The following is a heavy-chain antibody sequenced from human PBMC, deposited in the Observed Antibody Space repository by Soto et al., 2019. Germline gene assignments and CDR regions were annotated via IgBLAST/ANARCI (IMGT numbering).Heavy chain of an antibody. CDR1: GFTFSSYG. D-gene: IGHD2-2*01. V-gene: IGHV3-33*01. J-gene: IGHJ6*03. CDR3: ARRGRSTSYLPYYYMDV. CDR2: IWYDGSNK. Sequence: GGSLRLSCAASGFTFSSYGMHWVRQAPGKGLEWVAVIWYDGSNKYYADSVKGRFTISRDNSKNTLYLQMNSLRAEDTAVYYCARRGRSTSYLPYYYMDVWGKGTTVTVSS.